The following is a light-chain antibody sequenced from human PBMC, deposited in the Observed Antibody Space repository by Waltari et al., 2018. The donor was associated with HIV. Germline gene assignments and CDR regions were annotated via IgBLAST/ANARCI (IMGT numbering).Light chain of an antibody. Sequence: EIVMTQSPATLSVSPGERATLSCRASQSANSNLAWYQQKPGQAPRLLIYGASTRSTGIQARFSGSGSGTEFTLTISSLQSEDFAVYYCQQYNNWPLTFGGGTKVEIK. CDR1: QSANSN. V-gene: IGKV3-15*01. CDR3: QQYNNWPLT. CDR2: GAS. J-gene: IGKJ4*01.